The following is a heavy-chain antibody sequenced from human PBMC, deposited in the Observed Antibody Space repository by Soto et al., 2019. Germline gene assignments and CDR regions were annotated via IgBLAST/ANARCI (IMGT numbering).Heavy chain of an antibody. D-gene: IGHD3-16*01. CDR3: FRGGVTSRTFDY. CDR1: GYIIKNYW. J-gene: IGHJ4*02. CDR2: IFPDASDT. Sequence: GESLKISCKASGYIIKNYWIGWVRQMPGQGLEWMGIIFPDASDTRYSPSFQGHVTISVDKSISTAYVQWSSLKASDSAIYYCFRGGVTSRTFDYWGQRTLVTVSS. V-gene: IGHV5-51*01.